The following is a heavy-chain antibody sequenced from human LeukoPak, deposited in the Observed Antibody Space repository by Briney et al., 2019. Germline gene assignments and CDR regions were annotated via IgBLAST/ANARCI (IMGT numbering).Heavy chain of an antibody. CDR3: ARSLYYDFWNFDY. CDR2: INPNSGGT. D-gene: IGHD3-3*01. Sequence: GASVKVSCKASGYTFTNCGISWVRQAPGQGLEWMGWINPNSGGTNYAQKFQGRVTMTRDTSISTAYMELSRLRSDDTAVYYCARSLYYDFWNFDYWGQGTLVTVSS. CDR1: GYTFTNCG. J-gene: IGHJ4*02. V-gene: IGHV1-2*02.